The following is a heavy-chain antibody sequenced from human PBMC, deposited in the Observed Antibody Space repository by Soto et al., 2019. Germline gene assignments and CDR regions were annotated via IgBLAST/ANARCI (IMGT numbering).Heavy chain of an antibody. CDR1: GYTFTSYD. V-gene: IGHV1-8*01. J-gene: IGHJ4*02. Sequence: QVQLVQSGAEVKKPGASVKVSCKASGYTFTSYDINWVRQATGQGLEWMGWMTPDSGNTGYAQKFQGRVTLTRNTSRSTAYMELSSLRSEDTAVYYGATGPPGGSYFDSWGQGTLVTVSS. CDR2: MTPDSGNT. CDR3: ATGPPGGSYFDS. D-gene: IGHD3-16*01.